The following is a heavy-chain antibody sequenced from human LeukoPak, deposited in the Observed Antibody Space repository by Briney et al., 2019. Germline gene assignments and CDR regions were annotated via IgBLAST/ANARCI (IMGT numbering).Heavy chain of an antibody. Sequence: PGGSRRLSCAASGFTFSSYAMSWVRQAPGEGLEWVSAISGSGGSTYYADSVKGRFTISRDNSENTLYLQMNSLRAEDTAVYYCPRYSYGYWGQGTLVTVSS. CDR3: PRYSYGY. J-gene: IGHJ4*02. V-gene: IGHV3-23*01. CDR2: ISGSGGST. D-gene: IGHD5-18*01. CDR1: GFTFSSYA.